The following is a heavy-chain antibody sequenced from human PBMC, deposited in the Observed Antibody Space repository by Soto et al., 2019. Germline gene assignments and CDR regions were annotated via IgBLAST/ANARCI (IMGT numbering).Heavy chain of an antibody. J-gene: IGHJ4*02. V-gene: IGHV3-74*01. CDR1: GYTFSSQW. Sequence: EVQLVESGGGLVQPGGSLRLSCAASGYTFSSQWMYWIRQVPGKGLVWVSRINGDGSSARYADFVKGRFTISRDNAENTLYLQMNSLRAEDTAVYYCVRGAPFDYWGQGTLVTVSS. CDR3: VRGAPFDY. CDR2: INGDGSSA.